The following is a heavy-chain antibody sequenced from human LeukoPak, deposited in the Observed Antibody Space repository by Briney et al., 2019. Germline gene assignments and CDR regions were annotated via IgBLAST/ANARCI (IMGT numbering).Heavy chain of an antibody. CDR3: AGVNYYDSSGSIYFDY. CDR1: GGSISSYY. V-gene: IGHV4-59*05. J-gene: IGHJ4*02. D-gene: IGHD3-22*01. Sequence: SETLSLTCTVSGGSISSYYWSWIRQPPGKGLEWIGSIYYSGSTYYNPSLKSRVTISVDTSKNQFSLKLSSVTAADTAVYYCAGVNYYDSSGSIYFDYWGQGTLVTVSS. CDR2: IYYSGST.